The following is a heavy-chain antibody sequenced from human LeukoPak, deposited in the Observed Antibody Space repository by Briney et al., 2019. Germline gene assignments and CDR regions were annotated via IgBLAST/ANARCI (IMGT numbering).Heavy chain of an antibody. CDR3: ARLYGDYIDY. CDR1: GFTFSSYS. Sequence: GGSLRLSCAASGFTFSSYSMNWVRQAPVKGLEWVALIRYDGSKTYYADSVKGRFTISRDNSKNTLYLQMNSLRAEDTAVYYCARLYGDYIDYWGQGTLVTVSS. V-gene: IGHV3-33*08. D-gene: IGHD4-17*01. CDR2: IRYDGSKT. J-gene: IGHJ4*02.